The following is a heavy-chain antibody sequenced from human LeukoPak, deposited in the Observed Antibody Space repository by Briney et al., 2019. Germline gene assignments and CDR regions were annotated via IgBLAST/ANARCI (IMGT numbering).Heavy chain of an antibody. CDR2: ISYDGSNK. D-gene: IGHD6-19*01. CDR1: GFTFSSYG. CDR3: AKSSGWSKGHAFDI. Sequence: GRSLRLSCAASGFTFSSYGMHWVRQAPGKGLEWVAVISYDGSNKYYADSVKGRFTISRDNSKNTLYLQMNSLRAEDTAVYYCAKSSGWSKGHAFDIWGQGTMVTVSS. V-gene: IGHV3-30*18. J-gene: IGHJ3*02.